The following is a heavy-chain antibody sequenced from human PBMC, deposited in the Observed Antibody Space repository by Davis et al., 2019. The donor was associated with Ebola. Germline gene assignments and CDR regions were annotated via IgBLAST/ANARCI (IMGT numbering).Heavy chain of an antibody. Sequence: LKISCKGSGYSFTSYWISWVRQMPGKGLEWMGRIDPSDSYTNYSPSFQGHVTISADKSISTAYLQWSSLKASDTAMYYCASCPYYYYGMDVWGQGTTVTVSS. CDR3: ASCPYYYYGMDV. J-gene: IGHJ6*02. CDR1: GYSFTSYW. V-gene: IGHV5-10-1*01. CDR2: IDPSDSYT.